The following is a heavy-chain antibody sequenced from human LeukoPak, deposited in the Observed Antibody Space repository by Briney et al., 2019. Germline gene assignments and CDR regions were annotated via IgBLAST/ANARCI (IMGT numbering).Heavy chain of an antibody. Sequence: SETLSLTCTVSGGSISSSSYYWGWIRQPPGKGLEWIGSIYYSGSTYYNPSLKSRVTTSVDTSKNQFSLKLSSVTAADTAVYYCARRNWGAYFDYWGQGTLVTVSS. CDR1: GGSISSSSYY. D-gene: IGHD7-27*01. CDR2: IYYSGST. J-gene: IGHJ4*02. CDR3: ARRNWGAYFDY. V-gene: IGHV4-39*01.